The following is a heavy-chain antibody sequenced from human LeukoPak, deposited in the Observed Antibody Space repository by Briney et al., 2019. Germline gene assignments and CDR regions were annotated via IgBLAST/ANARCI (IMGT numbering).Heavy chain of an antibody. D-gene: IGHD4-17*01. CDR3: ARGLRYGDYLAPLDY. CDR2: ISGYNGNT. CDR1: GYIVFSYG. Sequence: ASVKVSCKASGYIVFSYGISWVRQAPGQGLEWMGWISGYNGNTKYAQKLQGRVTMTTDTSTSTAYMEVRSLRSDDTAVYYCARGLRYGDYLAPLDYWGQGTLVTVSS. J-gene: IGHJ4*02. V-gene: IGHV1-18*01.